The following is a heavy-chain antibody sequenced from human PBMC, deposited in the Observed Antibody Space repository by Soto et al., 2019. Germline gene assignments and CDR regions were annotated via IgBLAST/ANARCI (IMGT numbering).Heavy chain of an antibody. V-gene: IGHV4-34*01. CDR1: GGPFSGSY. D-gene: IGHD3-22*01. J-gene: IGHJ3*02. Sequence: SETLSLTRAYYGGPFSGSYWSRLRPPPGKGREWIGEINHSGSTNYNPSLKSRDTISVDTSKNQFSLKLSSVTAADTAVYYCARGRIGSSGYYYLIYAFDIWGQGTMVTVSS. CDR3: ARGRIGSSGYYYLIYAFDI. CDR2: INHSGST.